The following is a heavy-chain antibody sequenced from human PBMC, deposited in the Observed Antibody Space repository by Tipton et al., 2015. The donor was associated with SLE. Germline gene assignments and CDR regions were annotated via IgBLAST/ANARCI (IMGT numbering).Heavy chain of an antibody. J-gene: IGHJ4*02. CDR2: MFYSGSV. D-gene: IGHD7-27*01. Sequence: TLSLTCTVFGDSISSHYWSWIRQSPGKGLEWIGYMFYSGSVTYNPSLKSRVTMSVDMSRNQSSLRLTSVTAADTAVYFCARDITAPGDFFYFDQWGQGTRVTVSS. CDR3: ARDITAPGDFFYFDQ. V-gene: IGHV4-59*11. CDR1: GDSISSHY.